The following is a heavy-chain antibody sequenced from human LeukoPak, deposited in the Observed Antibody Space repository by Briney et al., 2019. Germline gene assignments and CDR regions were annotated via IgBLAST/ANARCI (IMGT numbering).Heavy chain of an antibody. V-gene: IGHV4-39*07. CDR2: IYYSGST. Sequence: SETLSLTCTVSGGSISSSSYYWGWIRQPPGKGLEWIGSIYYSGSTQYNPSLKSRATISVDTSKNQFSLKLSSVTAEDTAVYYCAKVINSGYYYYFDYWGQGTLVTVSS. CDR3: AKVINSGYYYYFDY. J-gene: IGHJ4*02. CDR1: GGSISSSSYY. D-gene: IGHD3-22*01.